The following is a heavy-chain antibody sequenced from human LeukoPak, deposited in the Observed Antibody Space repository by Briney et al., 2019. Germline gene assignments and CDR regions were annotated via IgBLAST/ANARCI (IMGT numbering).Heavy chain of an antibody. V-gene: IGHV3-30*18. Sequence: GGSLRLSCAASGLTFSSYGMHWVRQAPGKGLEWVAVISYDGSNKYYADSVKGRFTISRDNSKNTLYLQMNSLRAEDTAVYYCAKSPPYYSSGWYVTEWGQGTLVTVSS. J-gene: IGHJ4*02. D-gene: IGHD6-19*01. CDR1: GLTFSSYG. CDR3: AKSPPYYSSGWYVTE. CDR2: ISYDGSNK.